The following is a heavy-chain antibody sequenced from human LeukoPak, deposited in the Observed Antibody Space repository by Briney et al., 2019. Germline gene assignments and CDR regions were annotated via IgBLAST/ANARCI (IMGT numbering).Heavy chain of an antibody. CDR3: ARPALPGIAAAGILDP. D-gene: IGHD6-13*01. Sequence: GASVNVSCKASGYTFTSYGISWVRQAPGQGLEWMGWISAYNGNTNYAQKLQGRVTMTTDTSTSTAYMELRSLRSDDTAVYYCARPALPGIAAAGILDPWGQGTLVTVSS. J-gene: IGHJ5*02. CDR1: GYTFTSYG. V-gene: IGHV1-18*01. CDR2: ISAYNGNT.